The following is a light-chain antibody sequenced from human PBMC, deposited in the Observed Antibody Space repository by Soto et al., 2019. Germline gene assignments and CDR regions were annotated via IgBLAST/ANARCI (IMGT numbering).Light chain of an antibody. Sequence: EIVMTQSPATLSVSPGEAATLSFRASHSVNTNLAWYQQKAGQAPMRLIHRISTRATGIPARFSGSGSGTEFTVTMNSLQSEDFAVYYCQQHNDWPLTFGGGTKVEIK. CDR1: HSVNTN. CDR2: RIS. CDR3: QQHNDWPLT. J-gene: IGKJ4*01. V-gene: IGKV3-15*01.